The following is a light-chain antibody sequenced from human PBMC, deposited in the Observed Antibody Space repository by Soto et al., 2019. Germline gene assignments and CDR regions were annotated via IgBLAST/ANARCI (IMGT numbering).Light chain of an antibody. CDR2: AAS. CDR3: MQATQFPHT. CDR1: QSISSY. J-gene: IGKJ2*01. V-gene: IGKV1-39*01. Sequence: DIQMTQSPSSLSASVGDSVTITCRASQSISSYLNWYQQKSGRAPKLLIYAASALRSGVPSRFSGSGSGTDFTLKISRVEVEDVGVYYCMQATQFPHTFGQGTKLEI.